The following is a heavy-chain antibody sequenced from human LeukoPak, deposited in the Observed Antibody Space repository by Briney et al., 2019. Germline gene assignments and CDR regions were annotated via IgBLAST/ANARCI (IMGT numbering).Heavy chain of an antibody. V-gene: IGHV1-69*06. CDR2: IIPIFGTA. J-gene: IGHJ4*02. CDR3: ARDNEYDSSGYLLGLASYLDY. D-gene: IGHD3-22*01. Sequence: SVKVSCKASGGTFSSYAISWVRQAPGQGLEWMGGIIPIFGTANYAQKFQGRVTITADKSTSTAYMEPSSLRSEDTAVYYCARDNEYDSSGYLLGLASYLDYWGQGTLVTVSS. CDR1: GGTFSSYA.